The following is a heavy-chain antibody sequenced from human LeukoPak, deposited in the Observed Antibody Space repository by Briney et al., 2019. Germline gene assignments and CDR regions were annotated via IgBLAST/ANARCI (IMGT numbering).Heavy chain of an antibody. Sequence: GGSLRLSCAASGFTFSSYEMNWVRQAPGKGLEWVSYISSSGSTIYYADSVKGRFTISRDNAKNSLYLQMNSLGAEDTAVYYCARDPIYYDSSGHSPRFDYWGQGTLVTVSS. V-gene: IGHV3-48*03. J-gene: IGHJ4*02. D-gene: IGHD3-22*01. CDR1: GFTFSSYE. CDR3: ARDPIYYDSSGHSPRFDY. CDR2: ISSSGSTI.